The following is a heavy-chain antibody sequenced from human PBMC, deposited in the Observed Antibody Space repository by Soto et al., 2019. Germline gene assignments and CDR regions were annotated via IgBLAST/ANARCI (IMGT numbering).Heavy chain of an antibody. D-gene: IGHD2-2*01. CDR2: ISYDGSNK. CDR1: GFTFSSYG. Sequence: QVQLVESGGGVVQPGRSLRLSCAASGFTFSSYGMHWVRQAPGKGLEWVAFISYDGSNKYYADSVKGRFTISRDNSKNTLYLQMNSLRAEDTAVYYGAKFQYALDYGGQGTRVTVSS. CDR3: AKFQYALDY. J-gene: IGHJ4*02. V-gene: IGHV3-30*18.